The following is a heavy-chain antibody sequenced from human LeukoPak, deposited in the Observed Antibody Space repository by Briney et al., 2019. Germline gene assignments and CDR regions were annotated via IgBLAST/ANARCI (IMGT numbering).Heavy chain of an antibody. Sequence: SETLSLTCAVYGGSFSGYCRSWIRQPPGKGLEWIGEINHSGSTSYNPSLKSRVTISVDTSKNQFSLKLSSVTAADTAVYYCARGPPFIAAAGAPTPDWGQGTLVTVSS. J-gene: IGHJ4*02. CDR2: INHSGST. CDR1: GGSFSGYC. D-gene: IGHD6-13*01. V-gene: IGHV4-34*01. CDR3: ARGPPFIAAAGAPTPD.